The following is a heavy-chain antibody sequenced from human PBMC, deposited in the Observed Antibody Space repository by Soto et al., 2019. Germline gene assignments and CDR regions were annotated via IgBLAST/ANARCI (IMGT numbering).Heavy chain of an antibody. J-gene: IGHJ4*02. CDR3: AKGSTSSCYSGDDY. Sequence: WGSLRLSCAASGFTFINYAFSFGRHSPGRGLEWVSCIGNSGGGTYYADSVKGRFTISRDNSKNTLYLQMNSLRPEDTALYYCAKGSTSSCYSGDDYWGQGTLVTVSS. CDR2: IGNSGGGT. CDR1: GFTFINYA. D-gene: IGHD2-2*01. V-gene: IGHV3-23*01.